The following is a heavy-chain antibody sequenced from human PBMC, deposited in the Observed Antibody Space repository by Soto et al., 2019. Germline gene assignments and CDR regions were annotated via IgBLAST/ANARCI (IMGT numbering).Heavy chain of an antibody. CDR1: GFTFSRDV. J-gene: IGHJ6*02. CDR3: ARNLDDTATNYAMDV. V-gene: IGHV3-33*01. Sequence: QVQLMESGGGVVQPGRSLRLSCGASGFTFSRDVMHWVRQAPGKGLEWVALIWRDGSDISYGDSVKGRFTISRDNSKNTLYLEMNSLRADDTAVYYCARNLDDTATNYAMDVWGHGTTVIVSS. D-gene: IGHD5-18*01. CDR2: IWRDGSDI.